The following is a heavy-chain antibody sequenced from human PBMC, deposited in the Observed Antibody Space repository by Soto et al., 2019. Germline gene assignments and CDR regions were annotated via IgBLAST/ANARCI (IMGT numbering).Heavy chain of an antibody. J-gene: IGHJ5*02. V-gene: IGHV3-30-3*01. CDR3: ATEAVAQLALYSSDP. CDR2: ISYDGSNK. Sequence: QSRAKGLEWVAVISYDGSNKYYADSVKGRFTISRDNSKNTLYLQMNSLRAEETAVYHGATEAVAQLALYSSDPWGPG. D-gene: IGHD6-6*01.